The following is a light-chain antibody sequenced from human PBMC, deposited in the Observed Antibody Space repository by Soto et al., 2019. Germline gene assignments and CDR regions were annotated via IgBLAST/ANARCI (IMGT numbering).Light chain of an antibody. Sequence: EIVMTQSPATLSVSPGERATLSCRASQSVNIDLAWYQQRPGQAPSLLIYGAPIRAPGIPARFSGSGSGTEFILTISSLQSEDFAVYYCQQYKNWPPWTFGQGTKVEIK. CDR3: QQYKNWPPWT. V-gene: IGKV3-15*01. CDR2: GAP. CDR1: QSVNID. J-gene: IGKJ1*01.